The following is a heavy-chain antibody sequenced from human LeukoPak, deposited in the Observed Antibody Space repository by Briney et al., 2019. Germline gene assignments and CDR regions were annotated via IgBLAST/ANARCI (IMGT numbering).Heavy chain of an antibody. Sequence: GGSLRLSCAASGFTFSSYAMSWVRQAPGKGLEWVSVIYSGGSTYYADSVKGRFTISRDNSKNTLYLQMNSLRAEDTAVYYCARGSYYDSSGRFYDYWGQGPLVTVPS. CDR2: IYSGGST. CDR3: ARGSYYDSSGRFYDY. V-gene: IGHV3-53*01. CDR1: GFTFSSYA. J-gene: IGHJ4*02. D-gene: IGHD3-22*01.